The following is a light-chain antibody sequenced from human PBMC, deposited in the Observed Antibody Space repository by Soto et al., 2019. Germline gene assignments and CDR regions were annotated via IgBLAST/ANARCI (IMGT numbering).Light chain of an antibody. J-gene: IGKJ4*01. CDR3: QQYNNWPFLT. CDR1: QSVSSN. CDR2: GAS. V-gene: IGKV3-15*01. Sequence: EIVMTQSPATLSASLGEIATLSCRASQSVSSNLAWYQQKPGQAPRLLIYGASTRATGIPVRFSGSGSGTEFTLTISSLQSEDFAVYYCQQYNNWPFLTFGGGTKVEIK.